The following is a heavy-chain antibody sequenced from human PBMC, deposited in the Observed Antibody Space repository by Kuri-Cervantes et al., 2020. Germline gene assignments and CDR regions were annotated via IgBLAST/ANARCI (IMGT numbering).Heavy chain of an antibody. V-gene: IGHV1-3*01. CDR1: GYTFTSYT. J-gene: IGHJ6*03. CDR3: ASRLTVTPDYYYYMDV. D-gene: IGHD4-17*01. Sequence: ASVKVSCKASGYTFTSYTMHWVRQAPGQRLEWMGWINAGNGNTKNSQRFKDRVTITRDTSASTAYMELSSLRSEDTAVYYCASRLTVTPDYYYYMDVWGKGTTVTVSS. CDR2: INAGNGNT.